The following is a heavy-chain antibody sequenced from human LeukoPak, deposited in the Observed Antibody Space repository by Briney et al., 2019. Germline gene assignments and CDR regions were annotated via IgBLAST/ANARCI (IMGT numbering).Heavy chain of an antibody. CDR2: IWYDGSNK. Sequence: GGSLSLSCAASGFTFSSYGMHWVRQAPGKGLEWVAVIWYDGSNKYYADSVKGRFTISRDNSKNTLYLQMNSLRAEDAAVYYCARDRVRSFFDYWGQGTLVTVSS. V-gene: IGHV3-33*01. CDR3: ARDRVRSFFDY. CDR1: GFTFSSYG. J-gene: IGHJ4*02. D-gene: IGHD3-16*02.